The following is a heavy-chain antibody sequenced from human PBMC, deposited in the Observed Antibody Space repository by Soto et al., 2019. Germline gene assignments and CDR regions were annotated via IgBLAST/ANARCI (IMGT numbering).Heavy chain of an antibody. Sequence: EVQLVESGGGLIQPGGSLRLSCAVSGFTVSNNYMSWVRQAPGKGLEGVSVIYSGGCTAYGDSVKGRFTISRDNSKNTYFLQINGPGATDTAVYYGAALSGGGGYWGEGTLVTVSS. CDR2: IYSGGCT. D-gene: IGHD3-10*01. CDR1: GFTVSNNY. J-gene: IGHJ4*02. V-gene: IGHV3-53*01. CDR3: AALSGGGGY.